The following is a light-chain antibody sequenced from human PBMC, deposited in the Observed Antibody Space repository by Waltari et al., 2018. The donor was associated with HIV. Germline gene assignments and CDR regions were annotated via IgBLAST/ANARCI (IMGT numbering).Light chain of an antibody. Sequence: EIVMTQSPVTLSASLGERVTLSCRASQSVGNNLAWYQQRPGQAPGVLIYSVSTRAAGVPARFSGSGSGTDFTLTISSLQSEDYAVYFCQQYENWPPLTFGGGTKV. CDR3: QQYENWPPLT. CDR1: QSVGNN. CDR2: SVS. J-gene: IGKJ4*01. V-gene: IGKV3-15*01.